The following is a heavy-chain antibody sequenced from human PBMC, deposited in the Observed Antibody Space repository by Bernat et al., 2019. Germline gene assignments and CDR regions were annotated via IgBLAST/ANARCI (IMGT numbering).Heavy chain of an antibody. CDR3: ASGTSTSAPYMDV. V-gene: IGHV3-11*05. Sequence: QVQLVESGGGLVKPGGSLRLSCAASGFTFSDYYMSWIRQAPGKGLDWVSYISISSSYTNYADSVKGRFTTSRDNAKNSLYLQMNSLRAEDTAVYYCASGTSTSAPYMDVWGKGTTVTVSS. CDR2: ISISSSYT. J-gene: IGHJ6*03. CDR1: GFTFSDYY.